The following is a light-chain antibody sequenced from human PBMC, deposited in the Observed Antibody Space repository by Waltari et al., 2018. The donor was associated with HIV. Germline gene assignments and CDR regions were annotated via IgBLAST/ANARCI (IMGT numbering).Light chain of an antibody. V-gene: IGLV2-8*01. Sequence: QSALTQPPSASGSPGQSVTISCTGTSSDIGAYNYVAWYQQYPGKVPKLMIYDVTKRPSGVPDRFSGSKSGNTASLTVSGLQAEDEADYYCASHAGSKDVFGGGTKLTVL. CDR3: ASHAGSKDV. CDR2: DVT. J-gene: IGLJ2*01. CDR1: SSDIGAYNY.